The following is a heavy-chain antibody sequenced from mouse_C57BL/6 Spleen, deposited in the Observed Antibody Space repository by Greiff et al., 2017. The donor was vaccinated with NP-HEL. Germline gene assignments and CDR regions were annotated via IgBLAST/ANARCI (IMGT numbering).Heavy chain of an antibody. Sequence: QVQLQQSGAELVRPGASVTLSCKASGYTFTDYEMHWVKQTPVHGLEWIGAIDPETGGTAYNQKFKGKAILTADKSSSTAYMELRSLTSEDSAFYYCTRLRYYGSSDYWGQGTTLTVSS. CDR3: TRLRYYGSSDY. J-gene: IGHJ2*01. CDR2: IDPETGGT. D-gene: IGHD1-1*01. CDR1: GYTFTDYE. V-gene: IGHV1-15*01.